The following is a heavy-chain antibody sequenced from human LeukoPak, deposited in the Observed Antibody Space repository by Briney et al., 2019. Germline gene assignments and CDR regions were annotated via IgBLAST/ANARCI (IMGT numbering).Heavy chain of an antibody. D-gene: IGHD3-22*01. V-gene: IGHV4-39*01. CDR1: GGSISSSSYY. CDR2: IYYSGST. CDR3: ARHLHDGSRPWSRGSSS. Sequence: SETLSLTCTVSGGSISSSSYYWGWIRQPPGKELEWIGSIYYSGSTYYNPSLKSRVTISIDTSNNQFSLKLTSVTAADTAVYYCARHLHDGSRPWSRGSSSWGQGTLVTVSS. J-gene: IGHJ5*02.